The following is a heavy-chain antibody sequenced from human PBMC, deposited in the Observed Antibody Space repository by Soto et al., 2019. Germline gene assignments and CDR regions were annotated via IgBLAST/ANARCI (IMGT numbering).Heavy chain of an antibody. D-gene: IGHD2-8*01. J-gene: IGHJ4*02. CDR3: ARGGCTTYSSPFFDY. V-gene: IGHV2-5*02. CDR2: IYWDDDK. CDR1: GFSLSSSGVG. Sequence: QITLKESGPPLVRPTQTLTLTCTFSGFSLSSSGVGVGWIRQPPGKALEWLALIYWDDDKRYSPSLKSRLTITKDTSKNQVVLTLTKLDTVDTATYYRARGGCTTYSSPFFDYWGQGTLVTVSS.